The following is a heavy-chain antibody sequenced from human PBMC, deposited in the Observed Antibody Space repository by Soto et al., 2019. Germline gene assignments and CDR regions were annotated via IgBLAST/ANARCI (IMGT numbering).Heavy chain of an antibody. D-gene: IGHD3-3*01. CDR2: ISSSSSYI. CDR1: GFTFSSYS. V-gene: IGHV3-21*01. Sequence: GGSLRLSCAASGFTFSSYSMNWVRQAPGKGLEWVSSISSSSSYIYYADSAKGRFTISRDNAKNSLYLQMNSLRAEDTALYYCASSPRAHVLRFLEWAIDYWGQGTLVTVSS. J-gene: IGHJ4*02. CDR3: ASSPRAHVLRFLEWAIDY.